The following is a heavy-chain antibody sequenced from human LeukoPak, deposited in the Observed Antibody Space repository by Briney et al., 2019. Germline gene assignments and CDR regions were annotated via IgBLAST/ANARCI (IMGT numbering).Heavy chain of an antibody. CDR2: INPNSGGT. D-gene: IGHD6-13*01. J-gene: IGHJ4*02. Sequence: GASVKVSCKASGYTFTGHYMHWVRQAPGQGLEWMGRINPNSGGTNYAQKFQGRVTMTRDTSISTAYMELSRLRSDDTAVYYCAREGTGYSSSWYDYWGQGTLVTVSS. CDR1: GYTFTGHY. CDR3: AREGTGYSSSWYDY. V-gene: IGHV1-2*06.